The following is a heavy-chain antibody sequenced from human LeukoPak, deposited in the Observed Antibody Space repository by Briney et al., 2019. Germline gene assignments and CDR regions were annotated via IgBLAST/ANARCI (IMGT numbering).Heavy chain of an antibody. J-gene: IGHJ4*02. CDR3: ANLPL. CDR2: ISYDGSNK. Sequence: PGGSLRLSCAASGFTFSSYEMNWVRQAPGKGLEWVAVISYDGSNKYYADSVKGRFTISRDNSKNTLYLQMNSLRPEDAAVYYCANLPLWGQGTLVTVSS. V-gene: IGHV3-30*18. CDR1: GFTFSSYE.